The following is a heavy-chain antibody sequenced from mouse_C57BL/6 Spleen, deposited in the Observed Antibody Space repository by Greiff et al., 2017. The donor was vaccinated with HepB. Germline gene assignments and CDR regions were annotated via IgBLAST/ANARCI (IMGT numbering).Heavy chain of an antibody. CDR1: GFSLTSYA. Sequence: VKLMESGPGLVAPSQSLSITCTVSGFSLTSYAISWVRQPPGKGLEWLGVIWTGGGTNYNSALKSRLSISKDNSKSQVFLKMNSLQTDDTARYYCARNYGSSSRGAMDYWGQGTSVTVSS. CDR3: ARNYGSSSRGAMDY. V-gene: IGHV2-9-1*01. J-gene: IGHJ4*01. D-gene: IGHD1-1*01. CDR2: IWTGGGT.